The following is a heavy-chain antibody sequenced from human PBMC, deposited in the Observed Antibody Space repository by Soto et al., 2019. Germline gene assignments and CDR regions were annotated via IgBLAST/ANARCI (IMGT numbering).Heavy chain of an antibody. Sequence: ESGGGLVQPGRSLRLSCAASGFTFDDYAMHWVRQAPGKGLEWVSGISWNSGSIGYADSVKGRFTISRDNAKNSLYLQMNSLRAEDTALYYCAKDRSRGWDAFDIWGQGTMVTVSS. CDR1: GFTFDDYA. CDR2: ISWNSGSI. CDR3: AKDRSRGWDAFDI. V-gene: IGHV3-9*01. D-gene: IGHD2-15*01. J-gene: IGHJ3*02.